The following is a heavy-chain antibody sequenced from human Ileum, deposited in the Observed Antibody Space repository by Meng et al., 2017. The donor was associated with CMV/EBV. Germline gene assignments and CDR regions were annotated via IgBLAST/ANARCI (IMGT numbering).Heavy chain of an antibody. D-gene: IGHD2-2*01. CDR2: IYYSGST. Sequence: SETLSLTCTVSGGSVTSGSHYWSWIRQPPGKGREWIGYIYYSGSTNYNPSLKSRATISVDTSKNQFSLKLSSVTAADTAVYYCARSEWGYCSSTSCYALGYYFDYWGQGTLVTVSS. J-gene: IGHJ4*02. CDR3: ARSEWGYCSSTSCYALGYYFDY. CDR1: GGSVTSGSHY. V-gene: IGHV4-61*01.